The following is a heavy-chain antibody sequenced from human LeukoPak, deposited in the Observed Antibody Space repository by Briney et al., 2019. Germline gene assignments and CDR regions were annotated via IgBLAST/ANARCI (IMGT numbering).Heavy chain of an antibody. CDR2: IIHRGST. J-gene: IGHJ4*02. V-gene: IGHV4-34*01. CDR3: ARGRYLTTGGGPAARFLDY. D-gene: IGHD6-6*01. Sequence: SETLSLTCGLEGGSFSVYYWNGIRQPPGKGLEWVGEIIHRGSTNYNPSLKRRVTISVDTSQNQCSVRLSSVTAADTAVYYCARGRYLTTGGGPAARFLDYWGQGTLVTVSS. CDR1: GGSFSVYY.